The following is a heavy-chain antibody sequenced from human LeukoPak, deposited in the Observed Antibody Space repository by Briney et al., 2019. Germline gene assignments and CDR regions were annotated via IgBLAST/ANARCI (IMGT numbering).Heavy chain of an antibody. Sequence: GGSLRLSCAVSGITLSNYGMSWVREAPGKGLEWVAGISDSGGSTNYADSVKGRFTISRVNPKNTLYLQMNSLRAEDTAVYFCAKRGVVIRVILVGFHKEAYYFDSWGQGALVTVSS. J-gene: IGHJ4*02. CDR2: ISDSGGST. V-gene: IGHV3-23*01. D-gene: IGHD3-22*01. CDR3: AKRGVVIRVILVGFHKEAYYFDS. CDR1: GITLSNYG.